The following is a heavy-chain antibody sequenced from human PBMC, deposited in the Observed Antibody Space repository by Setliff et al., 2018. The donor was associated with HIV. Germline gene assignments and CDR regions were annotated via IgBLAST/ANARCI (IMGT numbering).Heavy chain of an antibody. CDR1: GGSVSNYY. Sequence: NPSETLSLTCTVSGGSVSNYYWTWIRQSAGKGLEWIGHINTSGSTKYNPSLKSRLTMSVDSSGNQFSLKLRSVTAADTAVYYCARDPPGYGDSNDYWGQGTLVTVSS. D-gene: IGHD4-17*01. J-gene: IGHJ4*02. V-gene: IGHV4-4*07. CDR2: INTSGST. CDR3: ARDPPGYGDSNDY.